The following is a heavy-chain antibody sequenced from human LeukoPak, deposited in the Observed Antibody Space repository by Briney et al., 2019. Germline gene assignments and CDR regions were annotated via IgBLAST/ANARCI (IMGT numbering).Heavy chain of an antibody. J-gene: IGHJ4*02. V-gene: IGHV3-13*01. Sequence: GGSLRLSCAASGFTFSSYDIHWVRQATGKGLEWVSGIGTAGEIYYPGSVKGRFTISRENAKNSLYLQMNSLRAEDTAVYYCARVHPYDSSGYPFDYWGQGTLVTVSS. CDR3: ARVHPYDSSGYPFDY. CDR1: GFTFSSYD. CDR2: IGTAGEI. D-gene: IGHD3-22*01.